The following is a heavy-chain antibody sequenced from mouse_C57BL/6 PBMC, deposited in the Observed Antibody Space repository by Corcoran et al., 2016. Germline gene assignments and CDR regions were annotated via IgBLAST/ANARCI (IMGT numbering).Heavy chain of an antibody. D-gene: IGHD1-1*01. CDR2: IYPRSGNT. CDR1: GYTFTSHG. Sequence: QVQLQQSGAELARPGASVKLSCKASGYTFTSHGISWVKQRTGQGLEWIGEIYPRSGNTYYNEKFKGKATLTADKSSSTAYMELRSLTSEDSAVYFCARNCYYGSSDYAMDYWGQGTSVTVSS. CDR3: ARNCYYGSSDYAMDY. J-gene: IGHJ4*01. V-gene: IGHV1-81*01.